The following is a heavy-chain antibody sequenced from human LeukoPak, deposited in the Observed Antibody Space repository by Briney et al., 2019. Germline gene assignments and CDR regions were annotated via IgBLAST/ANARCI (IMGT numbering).Heavy chain of an antibody. D-gene: IGHD3-22*01. Sequence: PGGSLRLSCAASGITFSAYTMNWVRQDPGKGLEWVSSISGSGTYIFYADSVKGRFTISRGNAKNSLYLQMNSLRAEDTAVYYCASDRSLIASLYYFDSWGQGTLVTVSS. CDR3: ASDRSLIASLYYFDS. CDR2: ISGSGTYI. CDR1: GITFSAYT. J-gene: IGHJ4*02. V-gene: IGHV3-21*01.